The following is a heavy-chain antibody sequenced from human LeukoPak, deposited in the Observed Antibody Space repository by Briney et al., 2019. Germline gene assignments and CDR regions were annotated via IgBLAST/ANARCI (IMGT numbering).Heavy chain of an antibody. CDR3: ARSLEGEGYNADYFDY. D-gene: IGHD5-24*01. V-gene: IGHV4-61*02. Sequence: SETLSLTCTVSGVSIRSGSYDWGWIRQPAGKGLEWIVRVYTSGSTNYNPSLKSRFTISVDTSKNHFSLNLSSVTAADTAVYYCARSLEGEGYNADYFDYWGQGTLVTVSS. J-gene: IGHJ4*02. CDR2: VYTSGST. CDR1: GVSIRSGSYD.